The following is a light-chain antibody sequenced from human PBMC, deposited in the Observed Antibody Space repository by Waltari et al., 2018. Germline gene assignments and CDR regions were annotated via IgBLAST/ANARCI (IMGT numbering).Light chain of an antibody. CDR1: SSNIGAGYD. Sequence: QSVLTQPPSVSGAPGQRVTISCTGSSSNIGAGYDVHWYQQLPGTAPKLLIYVTSNRPSAVPDRFSGSKSGTSASLAITVLQAEDEADYYCQSYDSSLSGHVVFGGGTKLTVL. CDR3: QSYDSSLSGHVV. V-gene: IGLV1-40*01. J-gene: IGLJ2*01. CDR2: VTS.